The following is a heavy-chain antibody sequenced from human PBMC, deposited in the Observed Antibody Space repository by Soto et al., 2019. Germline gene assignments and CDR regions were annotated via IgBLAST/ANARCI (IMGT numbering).Heavy chain of an antibody. J-gene: IGHJ4*02. CDR2: ITSDSNYI. D-gene: IGHD3-9*01. V-gene: IGHV3-21*02. CDR3: TREHVVTIFRRGQRGSFDS. CDR1: GFSFNTYT. Sequence: EVQLIESGGGLVNPGGSLRLSCAASGFSFNTYTMNWVRQAPGKGLEWVSFITSDSNYIYYADSVKGRFTISRDDANKSLYLQMNSLRAEDTAVYYCTREHVVTIFRRGQRGSFDSWSQGTLGSVSS.